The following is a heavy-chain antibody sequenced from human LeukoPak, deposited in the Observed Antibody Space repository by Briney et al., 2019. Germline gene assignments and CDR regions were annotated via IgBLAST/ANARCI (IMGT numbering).Heavy chain of an antibody. CDR1: GFTFRYYL. CDR3: ARDLGASYYNAMDV. Sequence: GGSLRLSCAASGFTFRYYLIHWVRQTPGKELEWVAGISDDDGRNKYYADSVKGRFTISRDNSRNTLYLQMNSLRAEDTAVHYCARDLGASYYNAMDVWGPGTTVTVSS. CDR2: ISDDDGRNK. J-gene: IGHJ6*02. V-gene: IGHV3-30*04.